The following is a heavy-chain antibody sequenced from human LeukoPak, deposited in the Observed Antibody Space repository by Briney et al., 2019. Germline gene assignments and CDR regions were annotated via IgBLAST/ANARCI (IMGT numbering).Heavy chain of an antibody. D-gene: IGHD2-2*01. V-gene: IGHV1-18*01. CDR1: GYTFTSYG. Sequence: ASVKVSCKASGYTFTSYGISWVRQAPGQGREWMGWISAYNGNTNYAQKLQGRVTMTTDTSTSTAYMELRGLRSDDTAVYYCARELDCSSTSCYPQLDYYYGMDVWGQGTTVTVSS. CDR3: ARELDCSSTSCYPQLDYYYGMDV. CDR2: ISAYNGNT. J-gene: IGHJ6*02.